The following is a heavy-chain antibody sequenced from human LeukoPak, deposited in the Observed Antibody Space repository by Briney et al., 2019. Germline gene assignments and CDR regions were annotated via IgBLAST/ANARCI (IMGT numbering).Heavy chain of an antibody. D-gene: IGHD3-10*01. CDR2: INSDGSST. V-gene: IGHV3-74*01. CDR1: GFTFSSHW. Sequence: GGSLRLSCAASGFTFSSHWMHWVRQAPGKGLVWVSRINSDGSSTSYADSVKGRFTISRDNAKNTLYLQLNSLRVEDTAVYYCAREWSGFGELPDYWGQGTLVTVSS. J-gene: IGHJ4*02. CDR3: AREWSGFGELPDY.